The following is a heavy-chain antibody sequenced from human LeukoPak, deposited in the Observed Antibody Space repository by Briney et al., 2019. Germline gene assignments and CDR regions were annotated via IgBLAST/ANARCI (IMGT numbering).Heavy chain of an antibody. CDR2: IWYDGSNK. Sequence: GRSLRLSCAASGFTFSSYGMHWVRQAPGKGLEWVAVIWYDGSNKYYADSVKGRFTISRDNSKNTLYLQMNSLRAEDTAVYNCGKEFKAGTATVFDYWGQGTLVTVSS. D-gene: IGHD5-18*01. CDR3: GKEFKAGTATVFDY. J-gene: IGHJ4*02. CDR1: GFTFSSYG. V-gene: IGHV3-33*06.